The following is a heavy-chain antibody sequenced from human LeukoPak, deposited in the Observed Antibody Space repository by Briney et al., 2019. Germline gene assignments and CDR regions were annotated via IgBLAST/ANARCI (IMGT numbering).Heavy chain of an antibody. D-gene: IGHD6-19*01. CDR2: IYYSGST. CDR3: ARNVDDSGWYIHDAFDI. J-gene: IGHJ3*02. Sequence: SETLSLTCTVSGGSISSYYWSWIRQPPGKGLEWIGYIYYSGSTNYNPSLKSRVTISVDTSKNQFSLKLSSVTAADTAVYYCARNVDDSGWYIHDAFDIWGQGTMVTVSS. V-gene: IGHV4-59*01. CDR1: GGSISSYY.